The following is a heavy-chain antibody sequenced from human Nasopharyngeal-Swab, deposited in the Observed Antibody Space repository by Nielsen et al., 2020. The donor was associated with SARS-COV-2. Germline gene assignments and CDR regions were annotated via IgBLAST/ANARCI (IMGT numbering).Heavy chain of an antibody. Sequence: WIRQPPGKGLEWIGEINHSGSTNYNPSLKSRVTISVDTSKNQFSLKLSSVTAADTAVYYCARVLRGVAASPLGFGYYYYYYMDVWGKGTTVTVSS. J-gene: IGHJ6*03. CDR3: ARVLRGVAASPLGFGYYYYYYMDV. V-gene: IGHV4-34*01. D-gene: IGHD6-6*01. CDR2: INHSGST.